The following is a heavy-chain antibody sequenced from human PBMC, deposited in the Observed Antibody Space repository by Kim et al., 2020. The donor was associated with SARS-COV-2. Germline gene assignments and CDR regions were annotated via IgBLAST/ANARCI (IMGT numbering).Heavy chain of an antibody. Sequence: PPLKSGVTISVDTSKNQFSLKPSSVTAADTAVYYCARGQYQLLSGYYFDYWGQGTLVTVSS. CDR3: ARGQYQLLSGYYFDY. J-gene: IGHJ4*02. D-gene: IGHD2-2*01. V-gene: IGHV4-39*01.